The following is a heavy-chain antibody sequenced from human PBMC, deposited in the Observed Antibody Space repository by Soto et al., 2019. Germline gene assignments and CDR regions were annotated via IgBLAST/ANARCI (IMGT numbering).Heavy chain of an antibody. J-gene: IGHJ4*02. CDR2: IYYSGRT. Sequence: PSETLSLTCTVSGGAISSSSYYWGWIRQSPGQGLEWIGSIYYSGRTYYNPSLKSRVTISVDTSKNHFSLKLSSVTAADTAVYYCARARLYYFDFWGPGALVTVSS. V-gene: IGHV4-39*02. D-gene: IGHD2-8*01. CDR3: ARARLYYFDF. CDR1: GGAISSSSYY.